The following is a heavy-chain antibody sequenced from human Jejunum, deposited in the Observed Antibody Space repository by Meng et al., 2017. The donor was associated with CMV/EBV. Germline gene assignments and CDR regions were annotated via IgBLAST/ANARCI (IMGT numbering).Heavy chain of an antibody. CDR2: IYTSGST. CDR3: ARENSGYDY. V-gene: IGHV4-4*07. CDR1: GGSISTYY. Sequence: QVSLQGAGPGLVNHSQTLSLTCPVSGGSISTYYWTCIRQPAGKGLEWIGRIYTSGSTHYNPSLKSRVTMSVDTSKNQFSLKLSSVTAADTAVYYCARENSGYDYWGQGTLVTVSS. J-gene: IGHJ4*02. D-gene: IGHD5-12*01.